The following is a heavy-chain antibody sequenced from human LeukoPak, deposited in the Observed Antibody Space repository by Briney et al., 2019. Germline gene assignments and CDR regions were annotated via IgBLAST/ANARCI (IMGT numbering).Heavy chain of an antibody. CDR2: INQDGSET. J-gene: IGHJ3*02. CDR1: GFTFSVCR. V-gene: IGHV3-7*03. Sequence: GGPLRLSWGSAGFTFSVCRMSWGRQARGKLLERVANINQDGSETYYMDSVRGRFTISRDHAKNSLFLQMDSLRHDDTAVYYCARAPKWLGDAFDIWGQGTVVIVST. D-gene: IGHD2-8*01. CDR3: ARAPKWLGDAFDI.